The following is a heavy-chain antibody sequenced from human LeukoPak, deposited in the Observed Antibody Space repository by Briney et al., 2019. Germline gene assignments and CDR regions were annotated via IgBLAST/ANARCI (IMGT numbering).Heavy chain of an antibody. CDR1: GGSIRSSYYY. D-gene: IGHD6-13*01. V-gene: IGHV4-39*07. Sequence: SETLSLTCTVSGGSIRSSYYYWGWIRQPPGKGLEWIGSIYDSGSTNYNPSLKSRVTISVDTSKNQFSLKLSSVTAADTAVYYCARESAYSSSWRNWFDPWGQGTLVTVSS. CDR2: IYDSGST. J-gene: IGHJ5*02. CDR3: ARESAYSSSWRNWFDP.